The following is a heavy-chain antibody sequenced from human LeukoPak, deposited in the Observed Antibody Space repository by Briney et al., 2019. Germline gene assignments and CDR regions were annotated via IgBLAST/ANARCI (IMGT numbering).Heavy chain of an antibody. V-gene: IGHV1-69*01. CDR2: IIPIFGTA. Sequence: SVKVSCKASGGTFSSYAISWVRQAPGQGLEWMGGIIPIFGTANYAQKFQGRVTITADESTSTAYMELSSLRSEDTAVYYCARDLGQRDFWSGPIWFDSWGQGTLVTVSS. CDR3: ARDLGQRDFWSGPIWFDS. CDR1: GGTFSSYA. D-gene: IGHD3-3*01. J-gene: IGHJ5*01.